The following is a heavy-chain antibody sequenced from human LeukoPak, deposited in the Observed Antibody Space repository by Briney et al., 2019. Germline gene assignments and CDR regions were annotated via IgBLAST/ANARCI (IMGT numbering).Heavy chain of an antibody. CDR3: AKDVSLGFCSGGSCSAHFDC. CDR2: ISWNSGTI. V-gene: IGHV3-9*03. D-gene: IGHD2-15*01. J-gene: IGHJ4*02. CDR1: GFTFDDYA. Sequence: GRSLRLSCAASGFTFDDYAMHWVRQVPGKGLEWVAGISWNSGTIAYVHSVKGRFTISRDNAKNSLYLQMGSLRVEDMAFYYCAKDVSLGFCSGGSCSAHFDCWGQGTLVTVFS.